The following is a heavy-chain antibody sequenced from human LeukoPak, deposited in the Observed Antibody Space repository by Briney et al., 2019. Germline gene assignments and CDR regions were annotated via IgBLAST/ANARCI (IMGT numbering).Heavy chain of an antibody. D-gene: IGHD3-10*01. V-gene: IGHV3-74*01. CDR1: GFTFSSYW. CDR2: INTDGSST. CDR3: ARGLSMVRGVIMALGGY. J-gene: IGHJ4*02. Sequence: GGSLRLSCAASGFTFSSYWMHWVRQAPGKGLVWVSRINTDGSSTSYADSVKGRFTISRDNAKNTLYLQMNSLRAEDTAVYYCARGLSMVRGVIMALGGYWGQGTLVTVSS.